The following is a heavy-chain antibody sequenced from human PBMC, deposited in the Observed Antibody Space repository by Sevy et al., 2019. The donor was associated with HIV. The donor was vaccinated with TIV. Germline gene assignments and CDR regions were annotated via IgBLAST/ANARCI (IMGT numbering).Heavy chain of an antibody. CDR2: IKVDGSEK. J-gene: IGHJ6*02. D-gene: IGHD2-2*01. CDR3: ARDCSSTSCLWGLDV. V-gene: IGHV3-7*03. Sequence: GGSLRLSCAVSGFTFRSYWMSWVRQAPGKGLEWVAHIKVDGSEKYHVDSVKGRFTISRDNAKNSLFLQMNSLRVEDTAVYYCARDCSSTSCLWGLDVWGQGTAVTVP. CDR1: GFTFRSYW.